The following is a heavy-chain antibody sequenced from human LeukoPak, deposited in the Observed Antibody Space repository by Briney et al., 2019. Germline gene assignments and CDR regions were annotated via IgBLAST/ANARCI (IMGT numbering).Heavy chain of an antibody. J-gene: IGHJ4*02. CDR1: GGSISSYY. CDR3: ARQQIRFLFDY. V-gene: IGHV4-59*01. Sequence: KPSETLSLTCTVSGGSISSYYWSWIRQPPGKGLEWIGYIYYSGSTNYNPSLKSRVTISVDTSKNQFSLKLSSVTAADTAVYYCARQQIRFLFDYWGQGTLVTVSS. D-gene: IGHD3-3*01. CDR2: IYYSGST.